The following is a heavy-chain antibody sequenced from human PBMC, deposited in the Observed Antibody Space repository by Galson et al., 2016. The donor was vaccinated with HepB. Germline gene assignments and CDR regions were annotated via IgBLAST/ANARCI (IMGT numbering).Heavy chain of an antibody. Sequence: SLRLSCAASGFTFEDYAMHWVRQFPGKGLEWVSGINWNSGVTDYADSVKGPFTISRDNAKNSLYLQMNSLRPEDTAFYYCTKDFYSSGPEYFHHWGRGTLVTVSS. CDR1: GFTFEDYA. J-gene: IGHJ1*01. D-gene: IGHD3-22*01. V-gene: IGHV3-9*01. CDR3: TKDFYSSGPEYFHH. CDR2: INWNSGVT.